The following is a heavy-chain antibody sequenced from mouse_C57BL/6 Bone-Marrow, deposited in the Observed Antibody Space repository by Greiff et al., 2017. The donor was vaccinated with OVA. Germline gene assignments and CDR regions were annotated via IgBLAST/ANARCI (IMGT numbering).Heavy chain of an antibody. J-gene: IGHJ2*01. CDR3: AREDYYGSSNY. CDR2: LYPGDGDT. CDR1: GYAFSSYW. D-gene: IGHD1-1*01. Sequence: QVQLQQSGAELVKPGASVKISCKASGYAFSSYWMNWVKQRPGKGLEWIGQLYPGDGDTNYNGKFKGKATLTADKSSSTAYMQLSSLTSEDSAVYFCAREDYYGSSNYWGQGTTRTVSS. V-gene: IGHV1-80*01.